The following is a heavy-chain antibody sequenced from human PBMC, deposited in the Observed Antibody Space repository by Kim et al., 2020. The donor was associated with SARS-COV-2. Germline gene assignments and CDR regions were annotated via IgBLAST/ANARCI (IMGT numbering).Heavy chain of an antibody. J-gene: IGHJ3*02. CDR3: ARRRTDIVVVVANYDAFDI. D-gene: IGHD2-15*01. V-gene: IGHV3-30*01. Sequence: GRFTISRDNSKNTLYLQMNSLRAEDTAVYYCARRRTDIVVVVANYDAFDIWGQGTMVTVSS.